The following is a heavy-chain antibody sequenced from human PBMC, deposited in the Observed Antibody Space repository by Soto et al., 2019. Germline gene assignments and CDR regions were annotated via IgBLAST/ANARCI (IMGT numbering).Heavy chain of an antibody. V-gene: IGHV1-69*02. CDR1: GAIFSNYT. CDR3: GTVKPAAGSYEGDYYMDE. J-gene: IGHJ6*03. Sequence: QVQLVQSGAEVKKPGSSVRVSCKASGAIFSNYTISWVRQAPGQGLEWMGRISPILDVANYPQRFQGRVTITADKATRTVYMELSSLRSQDTAIYYCGTVKPAAGSYEGDYYMDERVPGSRGTVS. D-gene: IGHD3-10*01. CDR2: ISPILDVA.